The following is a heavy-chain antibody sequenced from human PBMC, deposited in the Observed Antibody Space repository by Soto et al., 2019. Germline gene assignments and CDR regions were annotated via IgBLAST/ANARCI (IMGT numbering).Heavy chain of an antibody. J-gene: IGHJ6*03. CDR2: MNPKSGDT. V-gene: IGHV1-8*01. Sequence: GASVKVSCKASGYTFTPYDINWVRQAPGQGPEWMGWMNPKSGDTAYAQRFQGRVTMTRDTSMSTAYMELSNLRSEDTAVYYCARSPPLGYYFYYYMDVWGKGTTVTVSS. CDR3: ARSPPLGYYFYYYMDV. CDR1: GYTFTPYD. D-gene: IGHD7-27*01.